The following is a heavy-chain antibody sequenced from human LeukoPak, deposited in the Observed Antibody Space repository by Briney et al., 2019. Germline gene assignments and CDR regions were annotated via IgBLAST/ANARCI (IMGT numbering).Heavy chain of an antibody. D-gene: IGHD3/OR15-3a*01. J-gene: IGHJ4*02. CDR2: ISGSGGST. V-gene: IGHV3-23*01. Sequence: GESLRLSCAASGFTFSSYAMSWVRQAPGKGLEWVSAISGSGGSTYYADSVKGRFTISRDNSKNTLYLQMNSLRAEDTAVYYCAKDPRDGLLVLLYYFDYWGQGTLVTVSS. CDR3: AKDPRDGLLVLLYYFDY. CDR1: GFTFSSYA.